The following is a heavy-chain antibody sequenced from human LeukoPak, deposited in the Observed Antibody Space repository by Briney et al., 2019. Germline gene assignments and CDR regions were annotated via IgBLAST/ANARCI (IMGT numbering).Heavy chain of an antibody. CDR3: ARDSGTTGEVKFDP. CDR2: IYYSGST. Sequence: SETLSLTCTVSGGSISSYYWSWIRQPPGKGLEWLGYIYYSGSTNYNPSLKSRVTISVDTSKNQLSLRVRSVTAADTGVYYCARDSGTTGEVKFDPWGQGTLVTVSS. J-gene: IGHJ5*02. V-gene: IGHV4-59*12. D-gene: IGHD3-10*01. CDR1: GGSISSYY.